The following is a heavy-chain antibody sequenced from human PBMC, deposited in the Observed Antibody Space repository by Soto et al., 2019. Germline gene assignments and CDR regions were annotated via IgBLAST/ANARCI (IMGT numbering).Heavy chain of an antibody. CDR1: GFTFTRYS. J-gene: IGHJ4*02. CDR3: ARESEDLTSNFDY. CDR2: ISSTTNHI. Sequence: PWGSLRLSCAASGFTFTRYSINLVRHSPGKGLEWVSSISSTTNHIYYGDSMKGRFTISRDNAKNSLYLEMNSLRAEDTAVYYCARESEDLTSNFDYWGQGTLVTVSS. V-gene: IGHV3-21*06.